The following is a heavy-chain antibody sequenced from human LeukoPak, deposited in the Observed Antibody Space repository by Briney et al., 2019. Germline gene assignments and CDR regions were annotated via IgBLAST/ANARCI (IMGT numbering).Heavy chain of an antibody. Sequence: GGSLRLSCAASGFTFDDYGMSWVRQAPGKGLEWVSYSSSGSTIYYADSVKGRFTISRDNAKNSLYLQMNSLRAEDTAVYYCAREQTLFYSNSPYYSYSNMDVWGKGPTVP. CDR2: SSSGSTI. V-gene: IGHV3-69-1*01. J-gene: IGHJ6*03. CDR1: GFTFDDYG. D-gene: IGHD4-11*01. CDR3: AREQTLFYSNSPYYSYSNMDV.